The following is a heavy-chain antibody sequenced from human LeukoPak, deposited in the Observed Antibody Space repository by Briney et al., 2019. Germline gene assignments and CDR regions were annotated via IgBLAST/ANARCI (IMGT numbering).Heavy chain of an antibody. CDR1: GFTFSNYA. Sequence: GGSLRLSCAASGFTFSNYAMSWVRQAPGEGLEWVSTISGTGDTTYYADSLKGRLTISRDNSKNTLYLQMNSLRAEDTAVYYCAKDVSTSWWGQGTLVTVSS. D-gene: IGHD4-11*01. J-gene: IGHJ4*02. V-gene: IGHV3-23*01. CDR3: AKDVSTSW. CDR2: ISGTGDTT.